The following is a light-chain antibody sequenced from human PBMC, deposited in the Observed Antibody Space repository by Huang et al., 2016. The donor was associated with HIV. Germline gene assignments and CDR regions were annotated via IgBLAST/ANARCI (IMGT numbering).Light chain of an antibody. J-gene: IGKJ1*01. Sequence: ENLMTQSPSTLSVSPGESATLSCRASKRVFKNLAWYQQKPGQAPKRLLYGSSTRAAGIPARFSGSGSGTDFTLTISSLQSEDFAVYYCQQYNTSPRTFGQGTKVEV. CDR2: GSS. CDR1: KRVFKN. CDR3: QQYNTSPRT. V-gene: IGKV3-15*01.